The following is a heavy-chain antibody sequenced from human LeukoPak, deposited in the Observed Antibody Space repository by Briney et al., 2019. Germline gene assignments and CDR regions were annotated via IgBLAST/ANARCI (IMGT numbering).Heavy chain of an antibody. CDR2: IQSDGSDT. J-gene: IGHJ4*02. D-gene: IGHD3-10*01. V-gene: IGHV3-74*01. CDR3: TTGIGNYYYY. CDR1: GFTFSRYC. Sequence: GGSLRLSCAASGFTFSRYCMHWVRQAPGKGLVWVSRIQSDGSDTIYADSVKGRFTISRDNAKNTLYLQMDSLRAEDTAVYYCTTGIGNYYYYWGQGTLVTVAS.